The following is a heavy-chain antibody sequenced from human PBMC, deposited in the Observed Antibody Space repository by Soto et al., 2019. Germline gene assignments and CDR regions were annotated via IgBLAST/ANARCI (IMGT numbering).Heavy chain of an antibody. CDR1: GATFSTTG. J-gene: IGHJ5*01. CDR2: IIPLFGTP. CDR3: ERASPVICGGDPCYRLDSSFDS. V-gene: IGHV1-69*01. Sequence: QVQLVQSGAEVRKPGSSLRVSCKSSGATFSTTGISWVRQAPGQGLEWMGGIIPLFGTPKYARKFQGRVSITADESTNTVYMELNSLRPDDAAVYYCERASPVICGGDPCYRLDSSFDSWGQGSLVIVSS. D-gene: IGHD2-21*02.